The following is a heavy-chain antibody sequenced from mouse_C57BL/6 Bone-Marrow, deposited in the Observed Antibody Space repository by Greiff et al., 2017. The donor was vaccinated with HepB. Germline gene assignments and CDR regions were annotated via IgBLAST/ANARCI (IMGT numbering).Heavy chain of an antibody. J-gene: IGHJ4*01. CDR1: GFTFSSYG. CDR3: ARHRTTVPYAMDY. V-gene: IGHV5-6*01. Sequence: EVQVVESGGDLVKPGGSLKLSCAASGFTFSSYGMSWVRQTPDKRLEWVATISSGGSYTYYPDSVKGRFTISRDNAKNTLYLQMSSLKSEDTAMYYCARHRTTVPYAMDYWGQGTSVTVSS. CDR2: ISSGGSYT. D-gene: IGHD1-1*01.